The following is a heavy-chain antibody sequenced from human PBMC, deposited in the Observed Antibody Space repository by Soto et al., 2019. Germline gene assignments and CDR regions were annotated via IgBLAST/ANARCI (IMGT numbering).Heavy chain of an antibody. J-gene: IGHJ6*02. CDR3: ASSTGLIVATNPAAGMDV. D-gene: IGHD5-12*01. V-gene: IGHV1-46*01. Sequence: XSVKVSLKASAYTFTSYYMHWVRQAPGQGLEWMGIINPSGGSTSYAQKFQGRVTMTRDTSTSTVYMELSSLRSEDTAVYYCASSTGLIVATNPAAGMDVWGHGTTVTVSS. CDR1: AYTFTSYY. CDR2: INPSGGST.